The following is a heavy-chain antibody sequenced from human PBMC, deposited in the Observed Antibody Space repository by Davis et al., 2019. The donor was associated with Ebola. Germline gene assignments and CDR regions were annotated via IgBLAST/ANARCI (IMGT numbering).Heavy chain of an antibody. CDR1: GYSFTSYW. Sequence: GESRKISCKGSGYSFTSYWIGWVRQMPGKGLEWMGIIYPGDSDTRYSPSFQGQVTISVDKSISTAYLQWSSLKASDTAMYYCARGLKGLWYAFDIWGQGTMVTVSS. V-gene: IGHV5-51*01. CDR3: ARGLKGLWYAFDI. CDR2: IYPGDSDT. J-gene: IGHJ3*02. D-gene: IGHD5-18*01.